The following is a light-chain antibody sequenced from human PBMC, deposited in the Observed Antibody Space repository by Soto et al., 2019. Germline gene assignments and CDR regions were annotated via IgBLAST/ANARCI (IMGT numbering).Light chain of an antibody. J-gene: IGKJ1*01. CDR3: QQYNNWPLT. Sequence: EIVMPQSPATLSVSPGERATLSCRASQSVSSNLAWYQQKPGQAPRLLIYGASTRATGIPARFSGSGSGTEFTLTISSLQSEDFAVYYCQQYNNWPLTFGQGTKV. V-gene: IGKV3-15*01. CDR1: QSVSSN. CDR2: GAS.